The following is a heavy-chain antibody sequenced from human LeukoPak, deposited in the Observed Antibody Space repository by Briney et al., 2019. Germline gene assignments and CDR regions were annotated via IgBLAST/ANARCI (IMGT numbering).Heavy chain of an antibody. J-gene: IGHJ4*02. CDR1: GGSITSYY. V-gene: IGHV4-59*08. CDR3: RGGGYCNSASCMEDY. Sequence: PSETLSLTCTVSGGSITSYYWSWIRQPPGKGLEWIGYIYYSGSTNYNPSLKSRVTISVDTSKNQFSLKLSSVTATDTAVYYCRGGGYCNSASCMEDYWGKGPLVTVS. D-gene: IGHD2-2*01. CDR2: IYYSGST.